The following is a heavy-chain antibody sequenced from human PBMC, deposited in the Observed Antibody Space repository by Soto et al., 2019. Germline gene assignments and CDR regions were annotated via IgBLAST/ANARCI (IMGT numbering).Heavy chain of an antibody. CDR2: IYYSGST. J-gene: IGHJ5*02. Sequence: SETLSLTCTVSGGSISSGGYYWSWIRQHPGKGLEWIGYIYYSGSTYYNPSLKSRVTISVDTSKNQFSLKLSSVTAADTAVYYCARLLDPDNWFGPWGQGTLVTVSS. V-gene: IGHV4-31*03. CDR1: GGSISSGGYY. CDR3: ARLLDPDNWFGP. D-gene: IGHD1-1*01.